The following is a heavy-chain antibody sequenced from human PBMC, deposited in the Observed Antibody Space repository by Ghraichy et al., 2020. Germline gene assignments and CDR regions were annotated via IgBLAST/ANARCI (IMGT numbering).Heavy chain of an antibody. Sequence: GGSLRLSCAASGFTFSSYSMNWVRQAPGKGLEWVSYISSSSSTIYYADSVKGRFTISRDNAKNSLYLQMNSLRAEDTAVYYCARGEGNIVVVPAADYWGQGTLVTVSS. CDR2: ISSSSSTI. V-gene: IGHV3-48*01. D-gene: IGHD2-2*01. CDR3: ARGEGNIVVVPAADY. J-gene: IGHJ4*02. CDR1: GFTFSSYS.